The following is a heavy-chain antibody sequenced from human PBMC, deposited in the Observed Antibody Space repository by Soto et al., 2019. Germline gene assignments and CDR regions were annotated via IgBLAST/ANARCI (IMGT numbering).Heavy chain of an antibody. Sequence: QVQLVQSGAEVKKPGASVKVSCKASGYTFTSYGISWVRQAPGQGLEWMGWISAYNGNTNYAQKLQGRVTMTTDTSTSTAYMELRSLRSDDTAMYYCAHHRAYYYDSSGLDYYGMDVWGQGTTVTVSS. V-gene: IGHV1-18*01. D-gene: IGHD3-22*01. J-gene: IGHJ6*02. CDR1: GYTFTSYG. CDR2: ISAYNGNT. CDR3: AHHRAYYYDSSGLDYYGMDV.